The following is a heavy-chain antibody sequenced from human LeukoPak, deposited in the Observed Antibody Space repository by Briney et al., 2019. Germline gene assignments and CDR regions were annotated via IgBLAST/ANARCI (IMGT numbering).Heavy chain of an antibody. CDR1: GFTFDDYA. CDR3: AKDILTGYDDAFDI. Sequence: GGSLRLSCAASGFTFDDYAMHWVRQAPGKGLEWVSGISWNSGSIGYADSVKGRFTISRDNAENSLYLQMNSLRAEDTALYYCAKDILTGYDDAFDIWGQGTMVTVSS. V-gene: IGHV3-9*01. J-gene: IGHJ3*02. CDR2: ISWNSGSI. D-gene: IGHD3-9*01.